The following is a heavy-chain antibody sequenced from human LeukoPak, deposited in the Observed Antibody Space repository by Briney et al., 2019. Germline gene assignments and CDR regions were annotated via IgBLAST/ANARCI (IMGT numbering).Heavy chain of an antibody. CDR2: IIPILGIA. CDR3: ARAVGLWLPQLDY. J-gene: IGHJ4*02. V-gene: IGHV1-69*04. D-gene: IGHD5-18*01. Sequence: SVKVSCKASGGTFISYAISWVRQAPGQGVEWMGRIIPILGIANYAQKFQGRVTITADKSTSTAYMELSSLRSEDTAVYYCARAVGLWLPQLDYWGQGTLVTVSS. CDR1: GGTFISYA.